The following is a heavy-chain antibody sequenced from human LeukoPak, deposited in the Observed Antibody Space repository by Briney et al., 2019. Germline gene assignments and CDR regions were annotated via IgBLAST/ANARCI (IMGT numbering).Heavy chain of an antibody. Sequence: SETLSLTCAVYGGSFRGYYWTWIRQTPEKGLEWIGEMNPSGSTNYNPSLKSRVTISVDTSKNQFSLELSSVTAADTAVYYCARGRQDVTMIVVVMTAVSYYLDVWGKGTTVTVS. D-gene: IGHD3-22*01. J-gene: IGHJ6*03. CDR2: MNPSGST. CDR3: ARGRQDVTMIVVVMTAVSYYLDV. CDR1: GGSFRGYY. V-gene: IGHV4-34*01.